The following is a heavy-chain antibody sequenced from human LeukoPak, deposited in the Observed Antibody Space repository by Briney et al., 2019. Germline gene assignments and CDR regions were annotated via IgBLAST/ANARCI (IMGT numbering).Heavy chain of an antibody. D-gene: IGHD2/OR15-2a*01. CDR1: GGSTGSYY. Sequence: SETLSLTCTVSGGSTGSYYWSWIRQPPGKGLEWIAYISDIGSINYNPSLKSRVTISLDTSNNQFSLKLSSVTAADTAVYYCAGHHPRNTVDFWGQGTLVTVSS. J-gene: IGHJ4*02. CDR3: AGHHPRNTVDF. CDR2: ISDIGSI. V-gene: IGHV4-59*08.